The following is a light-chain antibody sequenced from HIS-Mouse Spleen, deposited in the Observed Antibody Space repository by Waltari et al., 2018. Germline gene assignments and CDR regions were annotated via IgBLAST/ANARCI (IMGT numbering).Light chain of an antibody. Sequence: QSVLTQPPSVSGAPGQRVTISCPGSTPNIGAGYDLHWYQQLPGTAPKLLIYGNSNRPSGVPDRFSGSKSGTSASLAITGLQAEDEADYYCQSYDSSLSGWVFGGGTKLTVL. CDR3: QSYDSSLSGWV. V-gene: IGLV1-40*01. CDR2: GNS. J-gene: IGLJ3*02. CDR1: TPNIGAGYD.